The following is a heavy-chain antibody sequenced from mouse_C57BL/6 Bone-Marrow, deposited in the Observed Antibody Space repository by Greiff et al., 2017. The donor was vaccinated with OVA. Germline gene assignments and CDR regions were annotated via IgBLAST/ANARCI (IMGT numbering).Heavy chain of an antibody. CDR2: IWSGGST. CDR1: GFSLTSYG. CDR3: ACNYYSNYPYYFDY. D-gene: IGHD2-5*01. J-gene: IGHJ2*01. V-gene: IGHV2-2*01. Sequence: QVQLQQSGPGLVQPSQSLSITCTVSGFSLTSYGVHWVRQSPGKGLEWLGVIWSGGSTDYNAAFISRLSISKDNSKSQVFFKMNSLQADDTAIYYCACNYYSNYPYYFDYWGQSATLTFSS.